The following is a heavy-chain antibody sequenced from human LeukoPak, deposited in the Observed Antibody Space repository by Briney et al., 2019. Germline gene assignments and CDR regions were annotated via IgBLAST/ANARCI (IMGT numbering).Heavy chain of an antibody. Sequence: PGGSLRLSCAASGFTFSSYSMNWVRQAPGKGLEWVSSISSSSSYIYYADSVKGRFTISRDNAKNSLYLQMNSLRAEDTAVYYCASTVEYYDFWSGYKNAGFFDYWGQGTLVTVSS. J-gene: IGHJ4*02. D-gene: IGHD3-3*01. V-gene: IGHV3-21*01. CDR1: GFTFSSYS. CDR2: ISSSSSYI. CDR3: ASTVEYYDFWSGYKNAGFFDY.